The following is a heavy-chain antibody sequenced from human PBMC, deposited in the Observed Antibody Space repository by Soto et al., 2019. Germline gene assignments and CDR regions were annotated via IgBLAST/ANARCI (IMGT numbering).Heavy chain of an antibody. CDR1: GFTFSSYA. CDR2: ISGSGRTT. J-gene: IGHJ1*01. CDR3: AKENKDEWPEYFQF. Sequence: GGSLRLSCAASGFTFSSYAMSWVRQAPGMGLEWVSSISGSGRTTYYADSVKGRFTISRDNSKNTLYLQMHSLRAEDTAVYYCAKENKDEWPEYFQFWGQGTLVTVSS. V-gene: IGHV3-23*01. D-gene: IGHD3-3*01.